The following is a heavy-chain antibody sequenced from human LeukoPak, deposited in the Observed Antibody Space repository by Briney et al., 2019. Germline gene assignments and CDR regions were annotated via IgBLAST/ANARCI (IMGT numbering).Heavy chain of an antibody. D-gene: IGHD5-12*01. J-gene: IGHJ5*02. CDR1: GYTFTRFA. Sequence: ASVKVSCKASGYTFTRFAISWVGQAPGQGLEWRGWMSAYNGETNYPQRLQGRVTMTIDTSTTPAYMELRSLRSDDTAMYYCARSGPNDNSGSNWFDPWGQGTLVTVSS. CDR3: ARSGPNDNSGSNWFDP. V-gene: IGHV1-18*01. CDR2: MSAYNGET.